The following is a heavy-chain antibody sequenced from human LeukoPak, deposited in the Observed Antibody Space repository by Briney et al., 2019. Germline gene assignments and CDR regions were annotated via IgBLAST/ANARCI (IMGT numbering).Heavy chain of an antibody. CDR3: ARVSDYYDSSGPNWFDP. CDR2: ISSSSSYI. V-gene: IGHV3-21*01. D-gene: IGHD3-22*01. Sequence: PGGSLRLSCAASGFTFSSYSMNWVRQAPGKGLEWVSSISSSSSYIYYADSVKGRFTISRDNAKNSLYLQMNSLGAEDTAVYYCARVSDYYDSSGPNWFDPWGQGTLVTVS. CDR1: GFTFSSYS. J-gene: IGHJ5*02.